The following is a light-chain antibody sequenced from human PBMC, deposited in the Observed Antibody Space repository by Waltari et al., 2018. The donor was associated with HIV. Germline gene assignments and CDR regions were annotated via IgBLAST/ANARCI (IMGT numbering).Light chain of an antibody. CDR3: QAWDKNTVV. J-gene: IGLJ2*01. CDR2: QDT. V-gene: IGLV3-1*01. Sequence: SFELKQPPSVSVSPRQTASITCSGDELDNKYISWYQHKAGQSPLLVIYQDTKRPSRIPERFSGSNSGNTATLTISGTQAMDEADYYCQAWDKNTVVFGGGTKLTVL. CDR1: ELDNKY.